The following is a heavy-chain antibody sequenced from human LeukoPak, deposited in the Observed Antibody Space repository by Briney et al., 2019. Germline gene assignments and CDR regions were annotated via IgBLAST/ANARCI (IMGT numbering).Heavy chain of an antibody. CDR3: ARDYYDSSGPPFDY. D-gene: IGHD3-22*01. CDR1: GFTFSSHE. V-gene: IGHV3-48*03. CDR2: ISSSGSTI. Sequence: QPGGSLRLSCAGSGFTFSSHEMNWVRQAPGKGLEWVSYISSSGSTIYYADSVKGRFTISRDNAKNSLYLQMNSLRAEDTAVYYCARDYYDSSGPPFDYWGQGTLVTVSS. J-gene: IGHJ4*02.